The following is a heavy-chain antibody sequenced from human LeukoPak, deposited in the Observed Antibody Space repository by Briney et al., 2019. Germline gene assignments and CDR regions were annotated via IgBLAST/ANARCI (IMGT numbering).Heavy chain of an antibody. J-gene: IGHJ5*02. D-gene: IGHD3-22*01. CDR1: DDSITMYY. V-gene: IGHV4-59*08. CDR3: ARAGYYYDSKRKFDP. CDR2: VDHTGST. Sequence: SETLSLTCTVSDDSITMYYWTWIRQLPGKGLEWIGYVDHTGSTKFNPSLNGRVSISRDTSKNFFSLRLRSVTAADTAVYYCARAGYYYDSKRKFDPWGQGTLVTVSS.